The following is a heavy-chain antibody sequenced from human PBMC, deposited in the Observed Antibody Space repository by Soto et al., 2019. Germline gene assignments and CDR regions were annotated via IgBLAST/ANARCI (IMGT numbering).Heavy chain of an antibody. V-gene: IGHV5-51*01. D-gene: IGHD6-19*01. CDR2: IYPGDSDT. Sequence: ESLKISCKGSGYSFTSYWIGWVRQIPGKGLEWMGIIYPGDSDTRYSPSFQGQVTISADKSISTAYLQWSSLKASDTAMYYCARHNRIAVAGTDAFDIWGQGTMVTVSS. J-gene: IGHJ3*02. CDR1: GYSFTSYW. CDR3: ARHNRIAVAGTDAFDI.